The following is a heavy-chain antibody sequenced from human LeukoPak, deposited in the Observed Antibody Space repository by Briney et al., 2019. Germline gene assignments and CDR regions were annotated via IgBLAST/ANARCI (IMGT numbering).Heavy chain of an antibody. CDR2: MHHSGST. J-gene: IGHJ5*02. D-gene: IGHD2-2*01. V-gene: IGHV4-39*01. CDR1: GGSISSSIYF. CDR3: ARGTPPIRLVVPAAKANGGWFDP. Sequence: PSETLSLTCTVSGGSISSSIYFWGWIRQPPGKGLEWIVSMHHSGSTYYNPSLKSRVTTSIDTSKNPFSLKLSSVTAADTAVYYCARGTPPIRLVVPAAKANGGWFDPWGQGTLVTVSS.